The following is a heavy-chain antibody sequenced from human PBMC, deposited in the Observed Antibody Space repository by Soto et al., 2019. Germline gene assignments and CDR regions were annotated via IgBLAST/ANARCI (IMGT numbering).Heavy chain of an antibody. CDR2: INAGNGNT. Sequence: QVQLVQSGAEVKKPGASVKVSCKASGYTFTSYAMHWVRQAPGQRLEWMGWINAGNGNTKYSQKCQGRVTITRDTSASTAYMELSSLRSEDTAVYYCARLATSRYCSGGSCYEVDYWGQGTLVTVSS. D-gene: IGHD2-15*01. J-gene: IGHJ4*02. V-gene: IGHV1-3*01. CDR3: ARLATSRYCSGGSCYEVDY. CDR1: GYTFTSYA.